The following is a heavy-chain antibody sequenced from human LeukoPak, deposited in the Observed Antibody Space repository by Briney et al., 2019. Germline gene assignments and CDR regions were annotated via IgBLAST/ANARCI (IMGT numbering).Heavy chain of an antibody. CDR2: ISAYNGNT. Sequence: ALVKVSCKASGYTFSSYDFSWVRQAPGQGLEWMGWISAYNGNTNYAQKLQGRVTMTTDTSTSTAYMELRGLRSDDTAVYYCARVRSPAAGTRFDYWGQGTLVTVSS. D-gene: IGHD6-13*01. V-gene: IGHV1-18*01. J-gene: IGHJ4*02. CDR1: GYTFSSYD. CDR3: ARVRSPAAGTRFDY.